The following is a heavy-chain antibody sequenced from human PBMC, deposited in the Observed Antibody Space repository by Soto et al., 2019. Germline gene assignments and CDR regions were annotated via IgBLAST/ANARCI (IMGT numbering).Heavy chain of an antibody. Sequence: QVQLVQSGAEVKKPGASVKVSCKASGYTFTSYGISWVRQAPGQGLEWMGWISAYNGNKNYAQKLEGRVTMTTDTSTSTAYMELRSLRSDDTAVYYCARDLLYGDYRGDRFDPWGQGTLVTVSS. J-gene: IGHJ5*02. V-gene: IGHV1-18*01. CDR2: ISAYNGNK. CDR1: GYTFTSYG. CDR3: ARDLLYGDYRGDRFDP. D-gene: IGHD4-17*01.